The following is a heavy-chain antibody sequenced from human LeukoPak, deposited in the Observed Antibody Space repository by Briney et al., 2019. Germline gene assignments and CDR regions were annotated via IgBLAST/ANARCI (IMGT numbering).Heavy chain of an antibody. Sequence: PGGSLRLSCAASGFTFSSYGMHWVRQAPGKGLEWVAVIWYDGSKKYYADSVKGRFTISRDNSKNTLYLQMNSLRAEDTAVYYCAKGLGIAAVLGLDYWGQGTLVTVSS. J-gene: IGHJ4*02. D-gene: IGHD6-13*01. CDR1: GFTFSSYG. CDR2: IWYDGSKK. V-gene: IGHV3-33*06. CDR3: AKGLGIAAVLGLDY.